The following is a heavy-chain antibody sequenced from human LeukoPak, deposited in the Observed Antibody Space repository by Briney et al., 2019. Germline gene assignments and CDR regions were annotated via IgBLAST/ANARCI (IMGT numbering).Heavy chain of an antibody. Sequence: GGSLRLSCAASGFAVSNNYMSWVRQAPGKGLEWVSIIYGGGSTYYADSVNGRFTISRHNSQNTLFLQMNSLRTEDTAVYYCARAYDSSGYWPEYFTTGARAPWSPSPQ. CDR1: GFAVSNNY. CDR2: IYGGGST. J-gene: IGHJ1*01. CDR3: ARAYDSSGYWPEYFTT. D-gene: IGHD3-22*01. V-gene: IGHV3-53*04.